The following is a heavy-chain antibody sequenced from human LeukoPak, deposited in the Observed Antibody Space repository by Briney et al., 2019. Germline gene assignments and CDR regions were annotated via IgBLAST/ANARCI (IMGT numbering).Heavy chain of an antibody. CDR1: GGSISSTNYY. CDR2: IYYSGNT. Sequence: SETLSLTCTVSGGSISSTNYYWGWVRQPPGKGLEWIGSIYYSGNTYYNPSLKSRVTISVDTSKNQFSLKVNSVTAADTAVYYCARSGRIPGLSPGYFDYWGQGTLVTVSS. J-gene: IGHJ4*02. D-gene: IGHD2/OR15-2a*01. V-gene: IGHV4-39*01. CDR3: ARSGRIPGLSPGYFDY.